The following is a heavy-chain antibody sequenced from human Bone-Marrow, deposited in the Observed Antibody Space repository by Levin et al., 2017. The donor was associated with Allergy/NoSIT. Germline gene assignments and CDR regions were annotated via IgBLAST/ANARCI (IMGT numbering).Heavy chain of an antibody. V-gene: IGHV1-2*02. D-gene: IGHD6-13*01. CDR2: INSNSGGT. CDR1: GYIFTGFY. J-gene: IGHJ5*02. CDR3: ARGNIATVKGRNWFDP. Sequence: PTASVKVSCKASGYIFTGFYIHWVRQAPGQGLEWMGWINSNSGGTNYAQRFQGRVTMTRDTSISTAYMELSSLRSDDTAVYYCARGNIATVKGRNWFDPWGQGALVTVSS.